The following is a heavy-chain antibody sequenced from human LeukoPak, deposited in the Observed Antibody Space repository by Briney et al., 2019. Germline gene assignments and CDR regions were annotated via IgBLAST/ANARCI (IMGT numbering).Heavy chain of an antibody. CDR1: GGPIGDGGSS. D-gene: IGHD2-2*01. Sequence: SETLSLTCGMSGGPIGDGGSSWSWIRQPPGKGLEWIGYIYHSGSTYYNPSLKSRVTISVDRSKNQFSLKLSSVTAADTAVYYCARGFSTNWFDPWGQGTLVTVSS. J-gene: IGHJ5*02. CDR2: IYHSGST. V-gene: IGHV4-30-2*01. CDR3: ARGFSTNWFDP.